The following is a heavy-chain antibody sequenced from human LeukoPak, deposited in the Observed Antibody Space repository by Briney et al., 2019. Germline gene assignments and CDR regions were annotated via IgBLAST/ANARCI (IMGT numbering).Heavy chain of an antibody. J-gene: IGHJ4*02. D-gene: IGHD1-26*01. V-gene: IGHV3-30*07. CDR1: GFTFRDYS. CDR3: AGGNPDY. Sequence: GGSLSLSCAASGFTFRDYSMHWVRQAPGKGLEWVAVLSFDGNSKSYTDSVKGRFTISRDTSKNMLFLNMNNLTVEDTAVYYCAGGNPDYWGQGTLVSVSS. CDR2: LSFDGNSK.